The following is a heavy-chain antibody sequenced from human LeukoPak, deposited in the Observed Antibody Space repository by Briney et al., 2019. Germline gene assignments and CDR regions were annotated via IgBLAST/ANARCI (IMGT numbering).Heavy chain of an antibody. CDR3: ARDYYDSSGYYHGGH. CDR1: GYSFTSYG. Sequence: GASVKVSCKASGYSFTSYGIHWVRQAPGQGLEWMGIINPSGGSTTYAQNFQGRVTMTGDTSTGTVYIELSSLRSEDTAVYYCARDYYDSSGYYHGGHWGQGTLVTVSS. CDR2: INPSGGST. V-gene: IGHV1-46*01. J-gene: IGHJ4*02. D-gene: IGHD3-22*01.